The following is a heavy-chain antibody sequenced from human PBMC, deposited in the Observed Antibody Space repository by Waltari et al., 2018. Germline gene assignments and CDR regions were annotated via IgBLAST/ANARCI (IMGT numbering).Heavy chain of an antibody. Sequence: EVQLLESGGGLVQPGGSLRLSCAASGFTFSSYAMSWVRQAPGKGLEWVSAISGSGGSTYYADSVKGRFTISRDNSKNTLYLQMNSLRAEDTAVYYCATPDILTGYQYFYFDYWGQGTLVTVSS. J-gene: IGHJ4*02. CDR1: GFTFSSYA. CDR3: ATPDILTGYQYFYFDY. CDR2: ISGSGGST. V-gene: IGHV3-23*01. D-gene: IGHD3-9*01.